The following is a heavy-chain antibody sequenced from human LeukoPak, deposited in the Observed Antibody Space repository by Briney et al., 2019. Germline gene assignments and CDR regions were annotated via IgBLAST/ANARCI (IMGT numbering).Heavy chain of an antibody. Sequence: PSETLSLTCTVSGGSISSYYWSWIRQPPGKGLEWIGYIYYSGSTNYNPSLKSRVTISVDTSKNQFSLKLSSVTAADTAEYYCARINFGVVIDDAFDIWGQGTMVTVSS. J-gene: IGHJ3*02. CDR2: IYYSGST. CDR1: GGSISSYY. V-gene: IGHV4-59*01. D-gene: IGHD3-3*01. CDR3: ARINFGVVIDDAFDI.